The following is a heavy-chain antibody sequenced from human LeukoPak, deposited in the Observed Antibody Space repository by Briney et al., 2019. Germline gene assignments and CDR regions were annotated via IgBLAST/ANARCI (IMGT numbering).Heavy chain of an antibody. CDR3: ARQKYLRGPDVEYFDY. Sequence: GGSLRLSCAASGFTFSSYWMSWVRQAPGKGLEWVANIKEDGSEKRDVDSVKGRFTISRDNAKNSLYLQMNSLRAEDTAVYYCARQKYLRGPDVEYFDYWGQGTLVTVSS. D-gene: IGHD5/OR15-5a*01. CDR2: IKEDGSEK. J-gene: IGHJ4*02. CDR1: GFTFSSYW. V-gene: IGHV3-7*01.